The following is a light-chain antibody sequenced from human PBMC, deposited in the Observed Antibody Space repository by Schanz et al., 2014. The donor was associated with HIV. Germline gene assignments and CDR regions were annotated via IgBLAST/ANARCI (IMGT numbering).Light chain of an antibody. V-gene: IGKV1-17*03. CDR2: AAS. Sequence: DIQMTQSPSAMSASVGDRVTITCRASQDIRNYLAWFQQKPGKVPERLIYAASRLQSGVPSRFSGRGSGTEFTLTISSLQPEDFAVYYCQHYGSSFGPGTKVDIK. J-gene: IGKJ3*01. CDR1: QDIRNY. CDR3: QHYGSS.